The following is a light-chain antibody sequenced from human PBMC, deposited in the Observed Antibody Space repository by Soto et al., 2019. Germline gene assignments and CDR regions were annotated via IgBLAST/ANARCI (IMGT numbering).Light chain of an antibody. Sequence: QSALTQPRSVSGSPGQSVTISCTGTSSDVGGYNHVSWYQQHPGKAPKLMIYDVSKRPSGVPDRFSGSKSGNTASLTISGLPAEDDAYYYCCSFAGSIYVFGTGTKVTVL. CDR2: DVS. CDR3: CSFAGSIYV. V-gene: IGLV2-11*01. CDR1: SSDVGGYNH. J-gene: IGLJ1*01.